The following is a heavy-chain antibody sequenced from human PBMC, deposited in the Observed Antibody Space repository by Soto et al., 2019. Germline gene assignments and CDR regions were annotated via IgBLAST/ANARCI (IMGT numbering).Heavy chain of an antibody. D-gene: IGHD3-10*01. V-gene: IGHV1-46*01. CDR3: ARRGMSKIGFDT. Sequence: GASVKVSCNASGYIFSNYYMHWVRQAPGQGLEWMGVFNPSGDATHYAQSFQGRVSVTRDTSTSTVYMELSTLTSEDTAVYYCARRGMSKIGFDTWGQGTMVTVSS. J-gene: IGHJ3*02. CDR2: FNPSGDAT. CDR1: GYIFSNYY.